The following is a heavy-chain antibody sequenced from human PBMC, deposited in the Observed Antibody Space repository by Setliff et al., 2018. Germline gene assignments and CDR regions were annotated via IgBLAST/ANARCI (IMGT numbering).Heavy chain of an antibody. D-gene: IGHD1-26*01. Sequence: SETLSLTCTVSGGSISTYYWSWIRQPPGKGLEFIGYVYYSGTTNYDPSLKSRVTMSVDTSKNQFSLKLMSVTAADTAVYYCASRNSDGGPEYFQHWGQGALVTVSS. CDR3: ASRNSDGGPEYFQH. J-gene: IGHJ1*01. CDR1: GGSISTYY. CDR2: VYYSGTT. V-gene: IGHV4-59*12.